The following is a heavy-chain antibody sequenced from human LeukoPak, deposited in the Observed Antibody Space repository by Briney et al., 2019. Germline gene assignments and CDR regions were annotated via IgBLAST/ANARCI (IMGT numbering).Heavy chain of an antibody. V-gene: IGHV4-4*07. Sequence: SSETLSLTCTVSGGSISSYYWSWIRQPAGKGLEWIGRIYTSGSTNYNPSLKSRVTMSVDTSKNQFSLKLSSVTAADTAVYYCASDSGSYFGYYFDYWGQGTLVTVSS. D-gene: IGHD1-26*01. CDR1: GGSISSYY. CDR3: ASDSGSYFGYYFDY. J-gene: IGHJ4*02. CDR2: IYTSGST.